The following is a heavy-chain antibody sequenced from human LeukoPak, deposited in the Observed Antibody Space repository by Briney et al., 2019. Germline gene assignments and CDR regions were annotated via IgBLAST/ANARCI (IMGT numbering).Heavy chain of an antibody. CDR1: GYTFTSYD. CDR3: ATQYYYGDYGRPSWSSIDY. D-gene: IGHD4-17*01. Sequence: GASVKVSCKASGYTFTSYDINWVRQATGQGLEWMGWMNPISGGTNYAQKFQGRVTMTRDTSISTAYMELSRLRSDDTAVYYCATQYYYGDYGRPSWSSIDYWGQGTLVTVSS. J-gene: IGHJ4*02. V-gene: IGHV1-2*02. CDR2: MNPISGGT.